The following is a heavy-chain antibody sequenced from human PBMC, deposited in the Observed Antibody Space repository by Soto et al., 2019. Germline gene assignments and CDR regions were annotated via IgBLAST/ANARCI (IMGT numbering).Heavy chain of an antibody. CDR3: AIGHWLGK. CDR1: GFTFSDYL. Sequence: EVQLVDSGGAVVQPGESLRLSCAASGFTFSDYLMNWVRQAPGKGLEWVATIKQDGNEKYYVDSVKGRFTISTDNAKNSLYLQLNALRAEDTAVYYCAIGHWLGKWGQGTLVTVSS. J-gene: IGHJ4*02. D-gene: IGHD6-19*01. CDR2: IKQDGNEK. V-gene: IGHV3-7*01.